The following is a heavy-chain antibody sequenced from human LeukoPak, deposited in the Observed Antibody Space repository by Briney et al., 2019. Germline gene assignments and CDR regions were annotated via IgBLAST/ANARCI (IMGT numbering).Heavy chain of an antibody. Sequence: ASVKVSCKASGYTFTGYYMHWVRQAPGQGLEWMGWINPNSGGTNYAQKFQGRVTMTRDTSISTAYMELSRLRSDDTAVYYCARGYSSSSYYYMDVWGKGTTVTVSS. V-gene: IGHV1-2*02. CDR1: GYTFTGYY. CDR3: ARGYSSSSYYYMDV. J-gene: IGHJ6*03. CDR2: INPNSGGT. D-gene: IGHD6-13*01.